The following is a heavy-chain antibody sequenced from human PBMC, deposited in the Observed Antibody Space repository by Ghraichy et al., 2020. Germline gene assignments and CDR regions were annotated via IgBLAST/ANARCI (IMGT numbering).Heavy chain of an antibody. Sequence: GGSLRLSCAASGFTFSSYAMHWVRQAPGKGLEWVAVISYDGSNKYYADSVKGRFTISRDNSKNTLYLQMNSLRAEDTAVYYCAREGGELTGGYFDYWCQGTLVTVSS. D-gene: IGHD1-26*01. CDR2: ISYDGSNK. V-gene: IGHV3-30-3*01. CDR1: GFTFSSYA. J-gene: IGHJ4*02. CDR3: AREGGELTGGYFDY.